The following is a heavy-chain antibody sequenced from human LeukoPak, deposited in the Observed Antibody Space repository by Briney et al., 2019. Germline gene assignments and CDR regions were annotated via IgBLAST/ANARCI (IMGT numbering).Heavy chain of an antibody. CDR3: ARRHHAFDI. Sequence: PSETLSLTCTVSGGSISSYYWSWIRQPPGKGLEWIGYIYYSGSTNYIPSLKSRVTISVDTSKNQFSLKLGSVTAADTAVYYCARRHHAFDIWGQGTMVTVSS. J-gene: IGHJ3*02. V-gene: IGHV4-59*08. CDR1: GGSISSYY. CDR2: IYYSGST.